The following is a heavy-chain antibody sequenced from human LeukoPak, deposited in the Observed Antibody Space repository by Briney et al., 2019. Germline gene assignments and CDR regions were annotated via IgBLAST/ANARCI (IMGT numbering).Heavy chain of an antibody. CDR1: GDSVSSNGAA. D-gene: IGHD3-10*01. Sequence: SQTLSLTCAISGDSVSSNGAAWNWIRQSPSRGLEWLGRTYYRSKWYNDYAVSVKSRITINPDTSKNQFSLQLNSVTPEDTAVYYCARERRVRGVQTYYFDYWGQGTLVTVSS. CDR2: TYYRSKWYN. V-gene: IGHV6-1*01. J-gene: IGHJ4*02. CDR3: ARERRVRGVQTYYFDY.